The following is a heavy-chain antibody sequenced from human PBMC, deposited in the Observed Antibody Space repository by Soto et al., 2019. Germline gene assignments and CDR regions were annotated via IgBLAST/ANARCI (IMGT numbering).Heavy chain of an antibody. CDR3: ARVGDSGYYCYFDY. D-gene: IGHD3-22*01. J-gene: IGHJ4*02. V-gene: IGHV4-4*07. CDR2: VFSSGTT. CDR1: GDSITSYY. Sequence: PSETLSLTCTVSGDSITSYYWTWIRQAAGKRLECIGRVFSSGTTNYNPSLKSRVTMSVATSKNQLSLKLPSVTAADTAVYYCARVGDSGYYCYFDYWGQGALVTVSS.